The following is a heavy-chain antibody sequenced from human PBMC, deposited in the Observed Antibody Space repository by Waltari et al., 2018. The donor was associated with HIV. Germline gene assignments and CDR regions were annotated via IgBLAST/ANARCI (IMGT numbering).Heavy chain of an antibody. J-gene: IGHJ6*02. CDR1: GGSISNRSYY. D-gene: IGHD5-12*01. CDR3: ARGRFEGYILYYYYGMDV. V-gene: IGHV4-61*02. Sequence: QVPLQESGPGLVKPSQTLSLTCTVSGGSISNRSYYWNRIRQPAGKGLEWIGRIYSSGNTNYNPSLKSRVTISVDTSKNQFSLKLSSVTAADTAVYYCARGRFEGYILYYYYGMDVWGQGTTVSVSS. CDR2: IYSSGNT.